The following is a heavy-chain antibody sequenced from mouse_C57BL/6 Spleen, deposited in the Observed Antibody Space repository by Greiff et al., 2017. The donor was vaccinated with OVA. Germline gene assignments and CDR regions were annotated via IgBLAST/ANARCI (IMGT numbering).Heavy chain of an antibody. V-gene: IGHV2-5*01. J-gene: IGHJ2*01. CDR1: GFSLTSYG. CDR2: IWRGGST. D-gene: IGHD1-1*01. CDR3: AKNGGYYGSSYFDS. Sequence: QVQLKESGPGLVQPSQSLSITCTVSGFSLTSYGVHWVRQSPGKGLEWLGVIWRGGSTDYNAAFMSRLSITKDNSKSHVFFKMNSLQADDTAIYYCAKNGGYYGSSYFDSWGQGTTLTVSS.